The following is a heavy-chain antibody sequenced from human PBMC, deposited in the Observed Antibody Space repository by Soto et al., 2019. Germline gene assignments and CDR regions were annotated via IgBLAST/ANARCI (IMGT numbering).Heavy chain of an antibody. CDR1: GFTFSHYV. J-gene: IGHJ6*02. CDR2: ISGSGSTI. D-gene: IGHD2-2*01. CDR3: AKVRASYLSTSYFYYGLDV. Sequence: GGSLRLSCEASGFTFSHYVLSWVRQAPGRGLEWVSSISGSGSTIYLADSVRGRFAMSRDLSRNTVSLQMNSLRAEDTAIYYCAKVRASYLSTSYFYYGLDVWGQGTTVTVSS. V-gene: IGHV3-23*01.